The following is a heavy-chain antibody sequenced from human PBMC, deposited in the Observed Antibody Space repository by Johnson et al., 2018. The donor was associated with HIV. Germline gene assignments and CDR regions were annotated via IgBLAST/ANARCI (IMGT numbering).Heavy chain of an antibody. CDR2: ISYDGSNK. CDR1: GFTFSSYG. Sequence: QMLLVESGGGLVQPGGSLRLSCAASGFTFSSYGMHWVRQAPGKGLEWVAVISYDGSNKYYADSVKGRFTISRDNSKNTLYLQMNSLRTEDKAFYYCARGKGASVGLDAFDIWGQGTMVAVSS. CDR3: ARGKGASVGLDAFDI. V-gene: IGHV3-30*03. J-gene: IGHJ3*02.